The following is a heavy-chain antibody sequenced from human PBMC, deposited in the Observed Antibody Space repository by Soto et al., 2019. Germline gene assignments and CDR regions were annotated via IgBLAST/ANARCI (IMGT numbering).Heavy chain of an antibody. Sequence: ASVKVSCKASGYTFTSYAMHWVRQAPGQRLEWMGCINAGNGNTEYSQKFQGRVTITRDTSASTAYMELSSLRSEDTAVYYCASFSKFYYYYGMDVWGQGTTVTVS. J-gene: IGHJ6*02. CDR3: ASFSKFYYYYGMDV. V-gene: IGHV1-3*01. CDR1: GYTFTSYA. CDR2: INAGNGNT.